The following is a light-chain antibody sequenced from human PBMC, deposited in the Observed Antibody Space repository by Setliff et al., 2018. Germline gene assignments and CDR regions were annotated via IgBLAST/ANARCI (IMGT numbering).Light chain of an antibody. CDR1: MSGFS. CDR2: TNN. Sequence: QSVLTQPPSVSGAPGQTVSISCTGSMSGFSVHWYQQLPGVAPKLIIWTNNIRSSGVPDRFSGSKSGTSASLVITGLQPEDEADYYCQSYAGGLGGYVFGGGTKGTVL. CDR3: QSYAGGLGGYV. V-gene: IGLV1-40*01. J-gene: IGLJ1*01.